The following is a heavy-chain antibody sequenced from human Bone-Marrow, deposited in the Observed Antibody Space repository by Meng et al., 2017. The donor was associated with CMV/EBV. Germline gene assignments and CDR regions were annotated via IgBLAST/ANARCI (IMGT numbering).Heavy chain of an antibody. V-gene: IGHV3-21*01. CDR2: ISSSSSYI. Sequence: GESLKISCAASGFTFSSYSMNWVRQAPGKGLEWVSSISSSSSYIYYADSVKGRFTISRDNAKNSLYLQMNSLRAEDTAVYYCARALELYFSYYGLDVWGQGTTVTVSS. CDR1: GFTFSSYS. CDR3: ARALELYFSYYGLDV. D-gene: IGHD1-1*01. J-gene: IGHJ6*02.